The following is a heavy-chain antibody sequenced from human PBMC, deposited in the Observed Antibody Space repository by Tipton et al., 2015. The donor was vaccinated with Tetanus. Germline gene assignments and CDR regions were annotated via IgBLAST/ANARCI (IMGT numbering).Heavy chain of an antibody. CDR2: IDPNSGGT. J-gene: IGHJ6*02. Sequence: QLVQSGAEMKKPGASVKVSCKASGYTFTGYYMYWVRQAPGQGLEWMGWIDPNSGGTVYAQKFQGRVPMTRDTSISTAYMELSSLRSDDTAVYYCARDRGDYIYYGMDVWGPGTTVTVS. CDR1: GYTFTGYY. CDR3: ARDRGDYIYYGMDV. V-gene: IGHV1-2*02. D-gene: IGHD3-22*01.